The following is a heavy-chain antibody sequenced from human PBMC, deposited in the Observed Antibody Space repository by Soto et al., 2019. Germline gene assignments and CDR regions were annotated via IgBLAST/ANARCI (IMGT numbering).Heavy chain of an antibody. Sequence: LRLSCAASGFTFANYAMTWVRQSPGKGLAWISTISDSGVSTYYADSVKGRFTISRDNSKNTLYLQMNSLRAEDTAVYFCAKVPFVGWEVRESDFWGQGTLVTVSS. CDR3: AKVPFVGWEVRESDF. V-gene: IGHV3-23*01. J-gene: IGHJ4*02. CDR2: ISDSGVST. D-gene: IGHD1-26*01. CDR1: GFTFANYA.